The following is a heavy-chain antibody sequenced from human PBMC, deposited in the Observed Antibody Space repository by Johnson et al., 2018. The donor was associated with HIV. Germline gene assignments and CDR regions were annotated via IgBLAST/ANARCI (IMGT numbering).Heavy chain of an antibody. D-gene: IGHD6-19*01. CDR2: MSYDGSNK. V-gene: IGHV3-30*04. Sequence: QMQLVESGGGVVQPGRSLRLSCVASGFMFSSFAMHWVRQAPGKGLEWVADMSYDGSNKYYADSVKGRFTISRDNSKNTLYLQMSSLRAEDTAVYYCARDPGRQWLVMCAFDIWGQGTMVTVSS. CDR1: GFMFSSFA. J-gene: IGHJ3*02. CDR3: ARDPGRQWLVMCAFDI.